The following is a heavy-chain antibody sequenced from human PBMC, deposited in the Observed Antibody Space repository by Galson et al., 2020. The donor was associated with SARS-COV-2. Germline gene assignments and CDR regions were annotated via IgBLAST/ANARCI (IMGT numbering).Heavy chain of an antibody. CDR1: GYTFSSFG. Sequence: ASVKVSCKASGYTFSSFGVSWVRQAPGQGLELMGWITTYNGEKKYAQKFQGRVTMTTDTSTSTAYMELRSLRYDDTAVYYCARASLDSWGQGTLVTVSS. V-gene: IGHV1-18*01. CDR3: ARASLDS. CDR2: ITTYNGEK. J-gene: IGHJ4*02.